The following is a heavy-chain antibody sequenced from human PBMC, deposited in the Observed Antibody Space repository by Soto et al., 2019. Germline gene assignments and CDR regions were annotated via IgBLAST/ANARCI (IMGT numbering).Heavy chain of an antibody. Sequence: PGGSLRLSCAASGFTFRTYAMSWVRQAPGKGLEWVSGISTSGGSTYYAGSVRGRFTISRDNPKSTLYLQMNSLRAEDTAVYYCAKAWYSSSWYEVGYWGQGTLVTVSS. V-gene: IGHV3-23*01. CDR1: GFTFRTYA. J-gene: IGHJ4*02. CDR3: AKAWYSSSWYEVGY. D-gene: IGHD6-13*01. CDR2: ISTSGGST.